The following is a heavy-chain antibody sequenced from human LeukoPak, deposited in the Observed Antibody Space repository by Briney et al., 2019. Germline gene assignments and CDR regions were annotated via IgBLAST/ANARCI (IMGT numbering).Heavy chain of an antibody. CDR1: GYTFTSYD. J-gene: IGHJ5*02. V-gene: IGHV1-8*01. Sequence: GASVKVSCKASGYTFTSYDINWVRQATGQGLEWMGWMNPNSGSTGYAQKFQGRVTMTRSTSISTAYMELSSLRSEDTAVYYCARGFYGKARGGWFDPWGQGTLVTVSS. CDR2: MNPNSGST. D-gene: IGHD3-10*01. CDR3: ARGFYGKARGGWFDP.